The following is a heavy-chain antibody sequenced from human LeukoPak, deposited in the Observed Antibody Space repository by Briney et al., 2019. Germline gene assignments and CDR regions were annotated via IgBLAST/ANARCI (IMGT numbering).Heavy chain of an antibody. V-gene: IGHV5-10-1*01. CDR1: GYSFTSYW. J-gene: IGHJ4*02. CDR2: IDPSDSYI. CDR3: ARLSNWNHFDY. D-gene: IGHD1-1*01. Sequence: GESLKISCKGSGYSFTSYWISWVRQMPGKGLEWMGRIDPSDSYINYSPSFQGHVTISADKSVSTAYMQWSSLMTSDNAIYYCARLSNWNHFDYWGQGTLVTVSS.